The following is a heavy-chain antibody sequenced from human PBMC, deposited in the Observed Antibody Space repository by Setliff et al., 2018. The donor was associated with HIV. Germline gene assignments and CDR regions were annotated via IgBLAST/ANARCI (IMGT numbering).Heavy chain of an antibody. CDR1: GGSISTYY. D-gene: IGHD3-22*01. CDR3: ARRGDDYYDSSGAGGAFDI. CDR2: IYYSGST. V-gene: IGHV4-39*01. Sequence: SETLSLTCTVSGGSISTYYWGWIRQPPGKGLEWIGSIYYSGSTYYNPSLNSRVTISVDTPKNQVSLRLSSVTAADTAVYYCARRGDDYYDSSGAGGAFDIWGQGTMVTVSS. J-gene: IGHJ3*02.